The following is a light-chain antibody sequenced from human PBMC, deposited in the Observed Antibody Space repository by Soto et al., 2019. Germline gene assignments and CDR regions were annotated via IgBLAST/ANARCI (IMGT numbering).Light chain of an antibody. V-gene: IGKV1-5*03. CDR2: EAS. CDR3: QQYNTFWT. Sequence: DIQLTQSPSTLSASVGDRVTITCRASHTISTWLAWYQQKPGKAPTLLLYEASRLGTGVPSRFSGSGSGTEFSLTISSLQPDDSATYYCQQYNTFWTFGHGTKVEI. J-gene: IGKJ1*01. CDR1: HTISTW.